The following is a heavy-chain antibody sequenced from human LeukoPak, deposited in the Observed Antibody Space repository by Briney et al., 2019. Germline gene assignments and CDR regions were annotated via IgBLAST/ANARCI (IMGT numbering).Heavy chain of an antibody. CDR1: GFTFSSYG. J-gene: IGHJ4*02. CDR2: ISGSGGGT. CDR3: ARGLAYNYDSSAYFLDY. Sequence: GGSLRLSCAASGFTFSSYGMSWVRQAPGKGLEWVSAISGSGGGTYYADSVKGRFTISRDNSKNTLYLQMNSLRAEDTAVYYCARGLAYNYDSSAYFLDYWGQGTLVTVSS. D-gene: IGHD3-22*01. V-gene: IGHV3-23*01.